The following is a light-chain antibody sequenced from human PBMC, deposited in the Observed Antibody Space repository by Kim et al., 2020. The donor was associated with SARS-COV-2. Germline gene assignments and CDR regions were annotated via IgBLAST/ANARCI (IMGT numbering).Light chain of an antibody. Sequence: SPGGRATPSCRASQSVGSNFLAWYQQKPGQAPRLLIYGASNRATGIPDRFGGSGSGTDFTLTIGRLEPEDFAVYYCQEYTSSPPYTFGQGTKLEI. J-gene: IGKJ2*01. V-gene: IGKV3-20*01. CDR3: QEYTSSPPYT. CDR1: QSVGSNF. CDR2: GAS.